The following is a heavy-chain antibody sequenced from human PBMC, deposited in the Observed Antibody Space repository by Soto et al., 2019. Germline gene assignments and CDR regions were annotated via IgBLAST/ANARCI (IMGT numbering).Heavy chain of an antibody. V-gene: IGHV6-1*01. CDR2: TYYRSKWYS. Sequence: PSPTLSLPCAISGDSVSSNSAAWNWIRQSPARGLEWLGRTYYRSKWYSYYAPSVKSRITIKPDTSKNQFSLQLNSVTPEDTAVYYCARGPSPLDPCRQGILVTASS. CDR3: ARGPSPLDP. J-gene: IGHJ5*02. CDR1: GDSVSSNSAA.